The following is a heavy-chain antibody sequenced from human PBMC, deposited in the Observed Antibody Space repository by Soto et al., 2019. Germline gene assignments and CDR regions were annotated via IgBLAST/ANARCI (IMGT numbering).Heavy chain of an antibody. D-gene: IGHD6-13*01. CDR2: INHSGST. CDR1: GGSFSGYY. V-gene: IGHV4-34*01. CDR3: ARGLLRWFIAAAGGRSNWFDP. Sequence: PSETLSLTCAVYGGSFSGYYWSWIRQPPGKGLEWIGEINHSGSTNYNPSLKSRVTISVDTSKNQFSLKLSSVTAADTAVYYCARGLLRWFIAAAGGRSNWFDPWGHGTLVTVSS. J-gene: IGHJ5*02.